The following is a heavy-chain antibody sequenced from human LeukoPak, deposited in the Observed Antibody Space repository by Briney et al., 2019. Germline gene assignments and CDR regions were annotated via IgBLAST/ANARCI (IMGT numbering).Heavy chain of an antibody. D-gene: IGHD3-22*01. Sequence: GGSLRLSCAASGFTFSSYAMSWVRQAPGKGPEWVSAISGSGGSTYYADSVKGRFTISRDNSKNTLYLQMNSLRAEDTAVYYCAKLNGFTMIVVVASLWGQGTLVTVSS. CDR2: ISGSGGST. J-gene: IGHJ4*02. V-gene: IGHV3-23*01. CDR3: AKLNGFTMIVVVASL. CDR1: GFTFSSYA.